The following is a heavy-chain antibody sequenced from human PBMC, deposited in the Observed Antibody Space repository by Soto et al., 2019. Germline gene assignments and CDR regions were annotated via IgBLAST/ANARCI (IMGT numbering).Heavy chain of an antibody. CDR2: ISACNGNT. CDR1: GYTFTSYG. V-gene: IGHV1-18*01. J-gene: IGHJ4*02. Sequence: ASVKVSCKASGYTFTSYGISWVRQAPGQGLEWMGWISACNGNTKYSQKFQGRVTITRDTSASTAYMELSSLRSEDTAVYYCARGRSRESIAAADYFDYWGQGTLVTVSS. CDR3: ARGRSRESIAAADYFDY. D-gene: IGHD6-13*01.